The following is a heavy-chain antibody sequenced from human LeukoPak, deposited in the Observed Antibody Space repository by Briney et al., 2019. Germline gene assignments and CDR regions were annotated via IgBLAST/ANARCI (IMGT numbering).Heavy chain of an antibody. CDR2: IKQDGSEK. Sequence: PGGSLRLSCAASGFTFSSYWMSWVRQAPGKGREGVANIKQDGSEKYYVDSVKGRFTISRDNAKNSLYLQMNSLRAEDTAVYYCARDWVVTTVTKGAPRYYYYGMDVWGQGTTVTVSS. V-gene: IGHV3-7*01. J-gene: IGHJ6*02. CDR3: ARDWVVTTVTKGAPRYYYYGMDV. CDR1: GFTFSSYW. D-gene: IGHD4-17*01.